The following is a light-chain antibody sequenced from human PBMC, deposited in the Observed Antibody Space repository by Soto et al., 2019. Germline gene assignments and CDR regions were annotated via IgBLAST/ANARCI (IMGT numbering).Light chain of an antibody. J-gene: IGLJ1*01. CDR3: SSYTSSSTRV. CDR2: DVS. CDR1: SSDVGGYNY. V-gene: IGLV2-14*01. Sequence: QSVLNQPASVSGCPGQSITISCTGTSSDVGGYNYVSWYQQHPGKAPKLMIYDVSNRPSGVSNRFSGSKSGNTASLTISGLQAEDEADYYCSSYTSSSTRVFGTGTKVTVL.